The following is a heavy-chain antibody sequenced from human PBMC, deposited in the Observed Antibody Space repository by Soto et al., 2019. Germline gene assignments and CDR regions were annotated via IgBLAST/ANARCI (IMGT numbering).Heavy chain of an antibody. CDR1: GGSISSYY. J-gene: IGHJ4*02. Sequence: PSETLSLTCTVSGGSISSYYWSWIRQPPGKGLEWIGYIYYSGSTNYNPSLKSRVTISVDTSKNQFSLKLSSVTAADTAVYYCAREASSGYFQYYFDYWGQGTLVTVSS. D-gene: IGHD3-22*01. CDR2: IYYSGST. V-gene: IGHV4-59*01. CDR3: AREASSGYFQYYFDY.